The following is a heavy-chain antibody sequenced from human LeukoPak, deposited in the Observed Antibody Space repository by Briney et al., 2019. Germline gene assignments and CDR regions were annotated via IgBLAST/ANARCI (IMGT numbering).Heavy chain of an antibody. CDR1: GFTFDDYA. CDR3: AKAAGTIIAGYYFDY. J-gene: IGHJ4*02. Sequence: GGSLRLSCAASGFTFDDYAMHWVRQALGKGLEWVSGISWNSGSIGYADSVKGRFTISRDNSKNSLYLQMNSLRAEDTALYYCAKAAGTIIAGYYFDYWGQGTLVTVSP. D-gene: IGHD5-24*01. V-gene: IGHV3-9*01. CDR2: ISWNSGSI.